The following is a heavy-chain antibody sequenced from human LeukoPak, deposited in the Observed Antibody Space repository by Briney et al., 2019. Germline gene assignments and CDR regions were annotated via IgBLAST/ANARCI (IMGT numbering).Heavy chain of an antibody. CDR1: GFTFSSYG. Sequence: GGSLRLSCAASGFTFSSYGMHWVRQAPGKGLEWVAFIRYDGSNKYYADSVKGRFTISRDNSKNTLYLQMNSLSVEDTAVYYCAGYSGTYYSCFDPWGQGTLVTVSS. CDR2: IRYDGSNK. D-gene: IGHD1-26*01. CDR3: AGYSGTYYSCFDP. J-gene: IGHJ5*02. V-gene: IGHV3-30*02.